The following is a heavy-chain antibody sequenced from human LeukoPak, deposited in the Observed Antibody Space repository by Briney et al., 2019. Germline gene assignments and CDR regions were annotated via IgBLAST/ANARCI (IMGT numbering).Heavy chain of an antibody. CDR2: ISSSGTTV. CDR1: GFTFSSYE. D-gene: IGHD3-10*01. V-gene: IGHV3-48*03. J-gene: IGHJ4*02. CDR3: ARSTKGDSDH. Sequence: GGSLRLSCAASGFTFSSYEMNWVRQGPGKGLDWVSYISSSGTTVYYADSVEGRFTISRDNAKNSLNLHMHSLRDDDTAVYYRARSTKGDSDHWGQGTLVTVSS.